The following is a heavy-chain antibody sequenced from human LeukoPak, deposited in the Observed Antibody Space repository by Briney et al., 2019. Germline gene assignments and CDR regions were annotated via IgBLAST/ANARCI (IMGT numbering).Heavy chain of an antibody. D-gene: IGHD3-3*01. CDR1: GYSISSGYY. Sequence: PSETLSLTCTVSGYSISSGYYWGWIRQPPGKGLEWIGSIYHSGSTYYNPSLKSRVTISVDTSKNQFSLKLSSVTAADTAVYYCARVFDFWSGYKVNYYFDCWGQGTLVTVSS. CDR3: ARVFDFWSGYKVNYYFDC. J-gene: IGHJ4*02. CDR2: IYHSGST. V-gene: IGHV4-38-2*02.